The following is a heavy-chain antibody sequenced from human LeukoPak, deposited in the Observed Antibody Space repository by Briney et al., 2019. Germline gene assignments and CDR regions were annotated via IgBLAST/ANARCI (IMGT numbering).Heavy chain of an antibody. J-gene: IGHJ4*02. Sequence: SETLSLTCAVYGGSFSGYYWSWIRQPPGKGLEWIGEINHSGSTNYNPSLKSRVTISVDTSKNQFSLKLSSVTAADTAVYYCACSSTSCFKYWGQGTLVTVSS. V-gene: IGHV4-34*01. CDR3: ACSSTSCFKY. CDR2: INHSGST. D-gene: IGHD2-2*01. CDR1: GGSFSGYY.